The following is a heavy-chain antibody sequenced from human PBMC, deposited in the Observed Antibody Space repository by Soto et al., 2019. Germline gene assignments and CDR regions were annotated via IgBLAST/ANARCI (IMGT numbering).Heavy chain of an antibody. J-gene: IGHJ4*02. CDR3: ARETFPSSIAARPLDY. D-gene: IGHD6-6*01. CDR2: ISAYNGNT. Sequence: QVQLVQSGAEVKKPGASVKVSCKASGYTFTSYGISWVRQAPGQGHEWMGWISAYNGNTNYAQKLHGRVTMTTDTPTSTAYLELRTLRSDATAVYYSARETFPSSIAARPLDYWGQGTLVTVSS. CDR1: GYTFTSYG. V-gene: IGHV1-18*04.